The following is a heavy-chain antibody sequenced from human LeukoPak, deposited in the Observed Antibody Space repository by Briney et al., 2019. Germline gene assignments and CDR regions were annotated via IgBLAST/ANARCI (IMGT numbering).Heavy chain of an antibody. V-gene: IGHV3-15*01. Sequence: PGGSLRLSCGASGFTFTTTWISWVRQTPGEGLERVGLIRSKNYGGGTTDYIAPVKGRFIISRDDSKNTVYLQMNSLQIEDTALYYCTTGAPTNGHLFDYWGRGTLVTVSS. CDR1: GFTFTTTW. CDR3: TTGAPTNGHLFDY. J-gene: IGHJ4*02. CDR2: IRSKNYGGGTT. D-gene: IGHD2-8*01.